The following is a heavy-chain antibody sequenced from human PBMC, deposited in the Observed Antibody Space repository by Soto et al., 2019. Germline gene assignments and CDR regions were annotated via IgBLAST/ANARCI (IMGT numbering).Heavy chain of an antibody. CDR3: ARSSPLGPPGY. V-gene: IGHV3-48*04. CDR2: ISSSSSTI. Sequence: PGGSLRLSCAASGFTFSSYSMNWVRQAPGKGLEWVSYISSSSSTIFYTDSVKGRFTISRDNAKNSLYLQMNSLRVEDTAVYYCARSSPLGPPGYWGQGTLVTVSS. J-gene: IGHJ4*02. CDR1: GFTFSSYS.